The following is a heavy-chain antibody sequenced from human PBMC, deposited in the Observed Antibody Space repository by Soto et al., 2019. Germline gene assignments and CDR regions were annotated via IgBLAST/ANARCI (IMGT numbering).Heavy chain of an antibody. CDR1: GFSFTIYA. D-gene: IGHD5-18*01. V-gene: IGHV3-23*01. CDR3: AKGRRDTAMAFDY. CDR2: ISGSGRST. Sequence: GGSLRLSCAASGFSFTIYALNWVRQAPGKGLEWVSSISGSGRSTFYADSVKGRFTISRDNSKNTLYLQMNSLRAEDTAVYYCAKGRRDTAMAFDYWGQGTLVTVSS. J-gene: IGHJ4*02.